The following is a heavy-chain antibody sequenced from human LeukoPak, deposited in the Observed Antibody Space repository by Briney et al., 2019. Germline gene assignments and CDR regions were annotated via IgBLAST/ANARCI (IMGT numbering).Heavy chain of an antibody. CDR1: GFTVSSNY. Sequence: GGSLRLSCAASGFTVSSNYMSWVRQAPGKGLGWVSVISGSGGSTYYADSVKGRFTISRDNSKNTLYLQMNSLRAEDTAVYYCAKGAESSSWNQYDYWGQGTLVTVSS. CDR3: AKGAESSSWNQYDY. J-gene: IGHJ4*02. CDR2: ISGSGGST. V-gene: IGHV3-23*01. D-gene: IGHD6-13*01.